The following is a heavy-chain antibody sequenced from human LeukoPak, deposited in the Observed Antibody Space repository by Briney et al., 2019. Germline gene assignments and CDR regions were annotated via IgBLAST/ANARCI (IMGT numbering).Heavy chain of an antibody. Sequence: ASVKVSCKASGYTFTGHYMHWVRQAPGQGLEWMGWINPNSGGTNYAQKFQGRVSMTRDTSISTAYMELSRLRSDDTAVYYCARVDGDYAGYYYYYGMDVWGQGTTVTVSS. D-gene: IGHD4-17*01. CDR1: GYTFTGHY. CDR3: ARVDGDYAGYYYYYGMDV. CDR2: INPNSGGT. J-gene: IGHJ6*02. V-gene: IGHV1-2*02.